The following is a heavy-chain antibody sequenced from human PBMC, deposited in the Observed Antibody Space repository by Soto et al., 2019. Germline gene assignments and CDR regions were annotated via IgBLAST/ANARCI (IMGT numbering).Heavy chain of an antibody. J-gene: IGHJ4*02. CDR2: IYHSGST. Sequence: SETLSLTCAVSGGSISSSNWWSWVRQPPGKGLEWIGEIYHSGSTNYNPSLKSRVTISVDKSKNQFSLKLSSVTAADTAVYYCARGKPGYSSSWYLDYWGQGTLVTVSS. CDR1: GGSISSSNW. V-gene: IGHV4-4*02. D-gene: IGHD6-13*01. CDR3: ARGKPGYSSSWYLDY.